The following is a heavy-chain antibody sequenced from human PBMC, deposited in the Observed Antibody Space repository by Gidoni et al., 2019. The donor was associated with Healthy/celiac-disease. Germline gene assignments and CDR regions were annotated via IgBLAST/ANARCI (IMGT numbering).Heavy chain of an antibody. Sequence: EVQLLESGGGLVQPGGSRRLSCAAAGFTFSSYAMSGVRQAPGKGLECVSAIRGSGGSTYYADSVKGRFTISRDNSKNTLYLQMNSLRAEDTAVYYCAKAGGLTRWNSYPLFDYWGQGTLVTVSS. CDR2: IRGSGGST. CDR1: GFTFSSYA. CDR3: AKAGGLTRWNSYPLFDY. D-gene: IGHD1-7*01. J-gene: IGHJ4*02. V-gene: IGHV3-23*01.